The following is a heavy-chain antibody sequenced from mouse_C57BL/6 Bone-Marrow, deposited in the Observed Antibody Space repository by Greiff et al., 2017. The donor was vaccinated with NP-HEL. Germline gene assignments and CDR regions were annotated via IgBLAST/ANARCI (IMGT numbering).Heavy chain of an antibody. Sequence: VKLVESGAELVKPGASVKISCKASGYAFSSYWMNWVKERPGKGLEWIGQIYPGDGDTQYNGKFKGKATLTADKSSSTAYMQVSSLTSEDSAVYFCAGGAYGSSRIEYAVDYGGRGTSITVSA. D-gene: IGHD1-1*01. J-gene: IGHJ4*01. CDR2: IYPGDGDT. V-gene: IGHV1-80*01. CDR1: GYAFSSYW. CDR3: AGGAYGSSRIEYAVDY.